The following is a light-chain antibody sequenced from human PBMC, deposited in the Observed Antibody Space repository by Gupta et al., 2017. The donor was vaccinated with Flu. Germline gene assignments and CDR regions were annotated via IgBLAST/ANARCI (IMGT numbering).Light chain of an antibody. V-gene: IGKV1-39*01. CDR1: QSISSY. CDR3: QQSYSTPPT. Sequence: DIQMTQSPSSLSASVGDRVTITCRTSQSISSYLNWYQQKPGKAPNLLIYAASSLQSGAPSRFSGSGSGTDFTLAISSLQPEDFATYYCQQSYSTPPTFGQGTKVEIK. CDR2: AAS. J-gene: IGKJ1*01.